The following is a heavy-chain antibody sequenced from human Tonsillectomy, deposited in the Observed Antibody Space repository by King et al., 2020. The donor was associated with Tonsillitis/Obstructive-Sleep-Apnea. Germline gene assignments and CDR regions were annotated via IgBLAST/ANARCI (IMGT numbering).Heavy chain of an antibody. CDR1: GFSLSNARMG. Sequence: VTLKESGPVLVKPTETLTLTCTVSGFSLSNARMGVSWIRQPPGKALEWLAHIFSNDEKSYSTSLKSRHTIYKDTSKSQVVLTMTNMDPVDTATYYCARLYYYGSGSYYPYPTFFDYWGQGTLVTVSS. J-gene: IGHJ4*02. CDR3: ARLYYYGSGSYYPYPTFFDY. D-gene: IGHD3-10*01. CDR2: IFSNDEK. V-gene: IGHV2-26*01.